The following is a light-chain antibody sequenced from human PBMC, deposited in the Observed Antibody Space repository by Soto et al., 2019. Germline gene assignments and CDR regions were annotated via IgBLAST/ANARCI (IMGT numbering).Light chain of an antibody. CDR1: QSVATR. CDR3: QQYGGSPIT. Sequence: EIVLSQSPGTLSLSPGERVTLSCRASQSVATRLAWYQHKPGQAPTLLMSGASNRASGVPVRFSGSGSGTDFTLTITRLEPEDFALYYCQQYGGSPITFGLGRRLEIK. CDR2: GAS. V-gene: IGKV3-20*01. J-gene: IGKJ5*01.